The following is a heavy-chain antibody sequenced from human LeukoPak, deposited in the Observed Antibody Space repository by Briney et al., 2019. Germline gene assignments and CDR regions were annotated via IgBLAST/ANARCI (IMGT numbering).Heavy chain of an antibody. CDR3: ARGRLDGYYFDY. J-gene: IGHJ4*02. CDR1: GGSFSGYY. Sequence: SETPSLTCVVYGGSFSGYYWTWLRQPQGKGRGWIGEIHYSGATSYKPSLKSRVTISGDTSKNQVSLNLRSVTAADTAVYYCARGRLDGYYFDYWGQGALATVSS. V-gene: IGHV4-34*01. CDR2: IHYSGAT. D-gene: IGHD1-1*01.